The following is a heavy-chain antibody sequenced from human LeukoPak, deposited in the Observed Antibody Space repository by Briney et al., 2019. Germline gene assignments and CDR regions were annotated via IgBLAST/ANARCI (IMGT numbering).Heavy chain of an antibody. J-gene: IGHJ4*02. CDR3: ARNVLPGYFDY. D-gene: IGHD2-15*01. V-gene: IGHV3-74*01. CDR2: INSDGSST. Sequence: GGSLRLSCAASVSTFSSYWMHGVRQAPGKGRVWVSRINSDGSSTSYADSVKGRFTISRDNAKNTLYLQMNSLRAEDTAVYYCARNVLPGYFDYWGQGTLVTVSS. CDR1: VSTFSSYW.